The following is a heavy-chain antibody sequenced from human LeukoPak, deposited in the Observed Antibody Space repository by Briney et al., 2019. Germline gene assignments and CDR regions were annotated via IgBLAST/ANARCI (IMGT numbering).Heavy chain of an antibody. V-gene: IGHV3-23*01. CDR2: ISGSGGST. CDR3: AKGPTIFGVVIDEGYYFDY. J-gene: IGHJ4*02. D-gene: IGHD3-3*01. CDR1: GFTFSSYA. Sequence: GGSLRLSCAASGFTFSSYAMSWVRQAPGKGLEWVSAISGSGGSTYYADSVKGRFTISRDNSKNTLYLQMNSLRADDTAVYYCAKGPTIFGVVIDEGYYFDYWGQGTLVTVSS.